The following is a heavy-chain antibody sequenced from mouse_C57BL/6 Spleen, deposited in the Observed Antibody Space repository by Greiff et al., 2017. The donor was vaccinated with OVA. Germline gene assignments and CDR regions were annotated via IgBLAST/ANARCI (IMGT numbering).Heavy chain of an antibody. D-gene: IGHD1-1*01. CDR3: VRQVTTVVAEAMDY. Sequence: EVHLVESGGGLVQPKGSLKLSCAASGFSFNTYAMNWVRQAPGKGLEWVARIRSKSNNYATYYADSVKDRFTISRDDSESMLYLQMNNLKTEDTAMYYCVRQVTTVVAEAMDYWGQGTSVTVSS. CDR1: GFSFNTYA. CDR2: IRSKSNNYAT. V-gene: IGHV10-1*01. J-gene: IGHJ4*01.